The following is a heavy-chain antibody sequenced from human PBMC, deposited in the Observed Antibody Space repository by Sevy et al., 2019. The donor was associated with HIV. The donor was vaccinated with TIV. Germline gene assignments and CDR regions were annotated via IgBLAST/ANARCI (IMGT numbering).Heavy chain of an antibody. V-gene: IGHV3-7*01. CDR2: IKQDGSEK. CDR3: ARDQVVPAAIGDYYYYYYMDV. Sequence: GSLRLSCAASGFTFSSYWMSWVRQAPGKGLEWVANIKQDGSEKYYVDSVKGRFTISRDNAKNSLYLQMNSLRAEDTAVYYCARDQVVPAAIGDYYYYYYMDVWGKGTTVTVSS. CDR1: GFTFSSYW. D-gene: IGHD2-2*02. J-gene: IGHJ6*03.